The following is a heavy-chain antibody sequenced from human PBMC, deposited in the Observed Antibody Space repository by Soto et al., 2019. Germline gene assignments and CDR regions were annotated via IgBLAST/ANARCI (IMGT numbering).Heavy chain of an antibody. D-gene: IGHD3-10*01. J-gene: IGHJ6*02. V-gene: IGHV4-59*08. CDR2: VHHSWGS. CDR3: ARQGFGPLHGLVDV. Sequence: QVQLQESGPGLVKPSETLSLSCTVSGGSISSYNWSWFRQSPGKRMEWIGYVHHSWGSSYNPSLQSRVAISLDSSKSQFPLKVTSVTATYTAVYYCARQGFGPLHGLVDVWGQGTTVTVSS. CDR1: GGSISSYN.